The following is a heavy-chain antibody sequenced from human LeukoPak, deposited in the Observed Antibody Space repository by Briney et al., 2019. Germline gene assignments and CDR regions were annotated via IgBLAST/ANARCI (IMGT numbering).Heavy chain of an antibody. CDR2: IYYSGST. CDR1: GGSISSGGYY. D-gene: IGHD3-10*01. V-gene: IGHV4-31*03. CDR3: ARDRAMVRGPYCSPYGMDV. J-gene: IGHJ6*04. Sequence: SETLSLTCTVSGGSISSGGYYWSWIRQHPGKGLEWIEYIYYSGSTYYNPSLKSRVTISVDTSKNQFSLKLSSVTAADTAVYYCARDRAMVRGPYCSPYGMDVWGKGTTVTVSS.